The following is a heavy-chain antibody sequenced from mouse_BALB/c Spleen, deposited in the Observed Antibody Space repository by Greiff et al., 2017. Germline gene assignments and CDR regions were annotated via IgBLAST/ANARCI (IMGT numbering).Heavy chain of an antibody. CDR1: GYTFSSYW. J-gene: IGHJ3*01. CDR2: ILPGSGST. V-gene: IGHV1-9*01. Sequence: QVQLQQSGAELMKPGASVKISCKATGYTFSSYWTEWVKQRPGHGLEWIGEILPGSGSTNYNEKFKGKATFTADTSSNTAYMQLSSLTSEDSAVYYCARSYYGPWFAYWGQGTLVTVSA. CDR3: ARSYYGPWFAY. D-gene: IGHD1-1*01.